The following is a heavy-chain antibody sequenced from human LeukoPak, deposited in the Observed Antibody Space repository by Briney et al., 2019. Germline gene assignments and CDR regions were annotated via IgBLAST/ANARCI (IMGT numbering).Heavy chain of an antibody. CDR3: ARESRVYYDSSGYTY. J-gene: IGHJ4*02. V-gene: IGHV3-30*03. CDR1: GFTFSGYG. D-gene: IGHD3-22*01. CDR2: ISYDGSNK. Sequence: GGSLRLSCAASGFTFSGYGMHWVRQAPGKGLEWVAVISYDGSNKYYGDSVKGRFSISRDNAKNSLHLQMNSLRAEDTALYYCARESRVYYDSSGYTYWGQGTLVTVSS.